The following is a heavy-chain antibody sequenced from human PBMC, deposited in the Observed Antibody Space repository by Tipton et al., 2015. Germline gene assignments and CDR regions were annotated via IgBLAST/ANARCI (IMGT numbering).Heavy chain of an antibody. CDR1: GYSFSNYW. V-gene: IGHV5-51*01. Sequence: QLVQSGAEVKKPGESQKISCKGSGYSFSNYWIGWARQMPGKGLEWMGIIYPGDSHTRYNPSFQGQVTISADKSISTAYLHWSSLKASDAAMYYCARHVSFYYDTHGSDALDIWAQGTMVTVSS. J-gene: IGHJ3*02. D-gene: IGHD3-22*01. CDR3: ARHVSFYYDTHGSDALDI. CDR2: IYPGDSHT.